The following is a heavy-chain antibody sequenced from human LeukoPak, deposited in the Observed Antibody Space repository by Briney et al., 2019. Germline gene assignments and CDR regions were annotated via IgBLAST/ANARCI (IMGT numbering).Heavy chain of an antibody. J-gene: IGHJ6*03. CDR2: INPNSGGT. Sequence: GASVKVSCKASGYTFTTYAMHWVRQAPGQRLEWMGWINPNSGGTNYAQKFQGRVTMTRDTSISTAYMELSRLRSDDTAVYYCARGGGSGWDYYYMDVWGKGTTVTISS. CDR1: GYTFTTYA. CDR3: ARGGGSGWDYYYMDV. D-gene: IGHD6-19*01. V-gene: IGHV1-2*02.